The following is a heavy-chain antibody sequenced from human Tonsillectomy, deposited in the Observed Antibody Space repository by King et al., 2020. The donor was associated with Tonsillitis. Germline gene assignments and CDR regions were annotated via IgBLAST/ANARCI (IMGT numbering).Heavy chain of an antibody. CDR1: GGSISSGGYY. Sequence: VQLQESGPGLVKPSQTLSLTCTVSGGSISSGGYYWRWIRQHPGQGLEWIGYIYYSGSTYYNPSLKSRVTISVDTSKNQFSLKLSSVTAADTAVYYCARGETSRFGELPLDYWGQGTLVTVSS. J-gene: IGHJ4*02. V-gene: IGHV4-31*03. D-gene: IGHD3-10*01. CDR3: ARGETSRFGELPLDY. CDR2: IYYSGST.